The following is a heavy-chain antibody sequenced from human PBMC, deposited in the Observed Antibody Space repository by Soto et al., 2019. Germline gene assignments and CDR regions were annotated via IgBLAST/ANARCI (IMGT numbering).Heavy chain of an antibody. D-gene: IGHD3-22*01. Sequence: QVQLQESGPGLVKPSGTLSLTCAVSGGSISSSNWWSWVHQPPGNGLEWIGEIHHSGSTNYNPSLKSRVTISEDKAKNQFSLKLSSVTAADTAMYYCARGRQYDSSGYYAYWGQGTLVTVSS. V-gene: IGHV4-4*02. CDR1: GGSISSSNW. CDR2: IHHSGST. J-gene: IGHJ4*02. CDR3: ARGRQYDSSGYYAY.